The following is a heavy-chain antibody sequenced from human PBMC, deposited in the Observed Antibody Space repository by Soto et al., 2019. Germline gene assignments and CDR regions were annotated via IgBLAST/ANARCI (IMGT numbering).Heavy chain of an antibody. D-gene: IGHD3-3*01. J-gene: IGHJ6*02. CDR2: IYYSGST. CDR1: GGSISSGGYY. Sequence: SETLSLTCTVSGGSISSGGYYWSWIRQHPGKVLEWIGYIYYSGSTYYNPSLKSRVTISVDTSKNPFSLKLSSVTAAATAVYYCARVTYYDFWRGPLYGMDVWGQGTTVTVSS. CDR3: ARVTYYDFWRGPLYGMDV. V-gene: IGHV4-31*03.